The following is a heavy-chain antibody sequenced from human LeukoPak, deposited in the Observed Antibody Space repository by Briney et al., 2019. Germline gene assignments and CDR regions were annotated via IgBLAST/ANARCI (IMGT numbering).Heavy chain of an antibody. J-gene: IGHJ4*02. Sequence: GGSLRLSCAASGFTFSSYDMHWVRHAPGKGLEWVSAIGTAGDTYYPGSVKGRFTISRENAKNSLYLQMNSLRAGDTAVYYCARAQLVSLDYWGQGTLVTVSS. CDR2: IGTAGDT. D-gene: IGHD1-1*01. V-gene: IGHV3-13*01. CDR3: ARAQLVSLDY. CDR1: GFTFSSYD.